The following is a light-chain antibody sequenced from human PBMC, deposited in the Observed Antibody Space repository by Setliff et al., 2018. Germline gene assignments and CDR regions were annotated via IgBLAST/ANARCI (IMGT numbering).Light chain of an antibody. J-gene: IGLJ1*01. CDR2: EVS. V-gene: IGLV2-14*01. CDR1: SSDVGGYNY. Sequence: QSVLTQPASVSGSPGQSITISCTGTSSDVGGYNYVSWYQQHPGKAPKLMIYEVSNRPSGVSSRFSGSKSGNTASLTISGLRAEDEADYYCSSYTSSSTLYVLGTGTKGTVL. CDR3: SSYTSSSTLYV.